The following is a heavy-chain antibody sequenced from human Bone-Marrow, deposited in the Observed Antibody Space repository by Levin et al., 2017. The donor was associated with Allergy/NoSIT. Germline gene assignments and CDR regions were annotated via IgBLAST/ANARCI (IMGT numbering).Heavy chain of an antibody. V-gene: IGHV1-2*06. D-gene: IGHD2-8*02. Sequence: AASVKVSCKASGYSFTDYYMYWVRLAPGHGLEWMGRINPHGGRAEYAQKFQGRVTMTRDTSITTAYMDLSRLRYDDTAIYYCARGRDIALVGVDSFDMWGQGTLVTVSS. J-gene: IGHJ3*02. CDR3: ARGRDIALVGVDSFDM. CDR2: INPHGGRA. CDR1: GYSFTDYY.